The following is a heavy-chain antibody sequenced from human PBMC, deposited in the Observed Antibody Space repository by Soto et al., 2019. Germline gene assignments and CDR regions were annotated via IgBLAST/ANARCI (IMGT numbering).Heavy chain of an antibody. D-gene: IGHD6-13*01. V-gene: IGHV4-59*01. CDR2: IYYSGNT. CDR3: ARYAGSSWFDY. Sequence: PSETLSLTCTVSGGSTSSDNYWSWIRQPPGKGLEWIGHIYYSGNTDYNPSLKSRLAISIDTSKNQFSLKLRSVTAADTALFYCARYAGSSWFDYWGQGTLVTVSS. CDR1: GGSTSSDNY. J-gene: IGHJ4*02.